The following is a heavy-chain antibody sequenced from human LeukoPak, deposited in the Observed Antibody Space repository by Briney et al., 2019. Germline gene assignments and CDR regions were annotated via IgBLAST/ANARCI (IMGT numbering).Heavy chain of an antibody. Sequence: PGGSLRLSCAASGFTFSNAWMSWVRQAPGKGLEWVGRIKSKTDGGTTDYAAPVKGRFTISRDDSKNTLYLQMNNLKTEDTAVYYCSTDQDDSSGYYVPGDYWGQGTLVTVSS. CDR3: STDQDDSSGYYVPGDY. V-gene: IGHV3-15*01. D-gene: IGHD3-22*01. J-gene: IGHJ4*02. CDR1: GFTFSNAW. CDR2: IKSKTDGGTT.